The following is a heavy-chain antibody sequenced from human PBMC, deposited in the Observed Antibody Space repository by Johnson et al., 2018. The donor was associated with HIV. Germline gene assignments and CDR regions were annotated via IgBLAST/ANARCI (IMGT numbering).Heavy chain of an antibody. Sequence: AQLVESGGGLVQPGGSLRLSCAASGFTFSSYWMSWVRQAPGKGLEWVANIKQDGSEKYYVDSVKGRFTISRDNAKNSLYLQMNSLRAEDTAVYYCARDIEMATIQGAFDIWGQGTMVTVSS. V-gene: IGHV3-7*05. CDR3: ARDIEMATIQGAFDI. CDR1: GFTFSSYW. J-gene: IGHJ3*02. D-gene: IGHD5-24*01. CDR2: IKQDGSEK.